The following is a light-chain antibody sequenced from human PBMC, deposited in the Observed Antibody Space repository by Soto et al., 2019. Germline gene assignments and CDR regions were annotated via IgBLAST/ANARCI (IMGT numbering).Light chain of an antibody. CDR2: QVS. CDR3: QQFSSYPLT. Sequence: SQSLVHSDGNTYLSWFQQRPGQSPRRLIYQVSHRDSGVPDRFSGGGSGTDFILTISRLEPEDFAVYYCQQFSSYPLTFGGGTKVDIK. V-gene: IGKV2-30*02. CDR1: QSLVHSDGNTY. J-gene: IGKJ4*01.